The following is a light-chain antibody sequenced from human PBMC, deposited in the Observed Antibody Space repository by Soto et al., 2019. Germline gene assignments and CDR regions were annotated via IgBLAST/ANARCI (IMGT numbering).Light chain of an antibody. V-gene: IGLV2-14*01. CDR1: SSDVGGYNY. CDR2: DVS. Sequence: QSALTQPASVSGSPGQSITISCTGTSSDVGGYNYVSWYQQHPGKAPKLMIYDVSNRPSGVSNRFSGSKSFNTASLTISGLQAEDEADYYCSSYTSSSTYVFGTGTKLTVL. CDR3: SSYTSSSTYV. J-gene: IGLJ1*01.